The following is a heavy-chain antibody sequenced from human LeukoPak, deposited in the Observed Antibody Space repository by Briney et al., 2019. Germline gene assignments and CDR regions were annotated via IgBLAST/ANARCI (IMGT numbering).Heavy chain of an antibody. V-gene: IGHV1-46*01. J-gene: IGHJ4*02. CDR3: ARDPAAIVVVVAATWHYFDY. Sequence: ASVKVSCKASGYTFTSYYMHWVRQAPGQGLEWMGIINPSGGSTSYAQKFQGRVTMTRDTSTSTAYMELSSLRSEDTAVYYCARDPAAIVVVVAATWHYFDYWGQGTLVTVSS. CDR2: INPSGGST. CDR1: GYTFTSYY. D-gene: IGHD2-15*01.